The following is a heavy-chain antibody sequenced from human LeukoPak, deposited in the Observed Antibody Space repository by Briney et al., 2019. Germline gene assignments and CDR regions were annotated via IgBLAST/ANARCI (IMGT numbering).Heavy chain of an antibody. D-gene: IGHD5-18*01. CDR1: EYTFTSYS. V-gene: IGHV7-4-1*02. CDR3: AQDTSTDVFNY. Sequence: ASVKVSCKASEYTFTSYSMNWVRQAPGQGLEWMGWINTKTGNPAYAQGFTGRFVFSLDTSVSTAYLQISSLKVVDTAVYYCAQDTSTDVFNYWGQGTLVTVSS. CDR2: INTKTGNP. J-gene: IGHJ4*02.